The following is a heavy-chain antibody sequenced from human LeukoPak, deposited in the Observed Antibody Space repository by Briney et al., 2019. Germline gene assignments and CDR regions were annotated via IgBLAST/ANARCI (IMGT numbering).Heavy chain of an antibody. V-gene: IGHV3-23*01. D-gene: IGHD1-26*01. J-gene: IGHJ4*02. CDR1: GFTFRNHA. Sequence: GSLRLSCAASGFTFRNHAMNWVRQAPGKELEWVSVISGSGETTYYADSVKGRFTISRDNSQNTLYLQMSSLRSEDTALYYCAKDRGMVGASVRAFDYWGQGTLVTVSS. CDR3: AKDRGMVGASVRAFDY. CDR2: ISGSGETT.